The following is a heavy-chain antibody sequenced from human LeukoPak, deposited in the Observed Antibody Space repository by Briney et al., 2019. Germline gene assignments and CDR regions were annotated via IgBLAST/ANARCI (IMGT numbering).Heavy chain of an antibody. Sequence: GASVKVSCKASGYIFTSYAMHWVRQAPGQRLEWMGWINAGNGNTKYSQKLQGRVTITRDTSASTAYMELSSLRSEDTAVYYCARTPDGDKFDYWGQGTLVTVSS. D-gene: IGHD4-17*01. CDR1: GYIFTSYA. V-gene: IGHV1-3*01. J-gene: IGHJ4*02. CDR2: INAGNGNT. CDR3: ARTPDGDKFDY.